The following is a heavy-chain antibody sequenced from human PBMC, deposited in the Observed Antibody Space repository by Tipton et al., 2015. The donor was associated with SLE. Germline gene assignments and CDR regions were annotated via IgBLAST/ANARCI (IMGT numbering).Heavy chain of an antibody. D-gene: IGHD1-1*01. CDR1: EFTVSDIY. V-gene: IGHV3-66*01. Sequence: SLRLSCAASEFTVSDIYMTWVRQAPGQGLEWVSLVSSGGSTYYADSVKGRFTISRDNSKDTLYLQMSSLRAEDTAVYYCAGGPNWDGHGLYFNLWGQGTLVTVSP. J-gene: IGHJ5*02. CDR2: VSSGGST. CDR3: AGGPNWDGHGLYFNL.